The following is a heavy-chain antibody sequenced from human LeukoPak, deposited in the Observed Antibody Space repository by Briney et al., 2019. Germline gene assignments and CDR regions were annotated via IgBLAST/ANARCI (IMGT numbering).Heavy chain of an antibody. V-gene: IGHV3-21*01. CDR1: GFTSSSYS. CDR2: ISSSSSYI. Sequence: MPGGSLRLSCAASGFTSSSYSMNWVRQAPGKGLEWVSSISSSSSYIYYADSVKGRFTISRDNAKNSLYLQMNSLRAEDTAVYYCARDRGGSYSFFDYWGQGTLVTVSS. CDR3: ARDRGGSYSFFDY. J-gene: IGHJ4*02. D-gene: IGHD1-26*01.